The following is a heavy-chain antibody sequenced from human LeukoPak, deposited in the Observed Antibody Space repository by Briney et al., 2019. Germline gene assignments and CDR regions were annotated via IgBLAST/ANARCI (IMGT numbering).Heavy chain of an antibody. Sequence: ASVKVSCKATGYTFTSYGISWVRQPPGQGLEWMGWISTYDGDTNYAQNLQGRLTMTTETSTSTAYMELRSLRSDDTAVYYCAKSMGITSGTWYKTFDPWGQGTLVTVSS. CDR1: GYTFTSYG. CDR3: AKSMGITSGTWYKTFDP. J-gene: IGHJ5*02. V-gene: IGHV1-18*01. D-gene: IGHD6-13*01. CDR2: ISTYDGDT.